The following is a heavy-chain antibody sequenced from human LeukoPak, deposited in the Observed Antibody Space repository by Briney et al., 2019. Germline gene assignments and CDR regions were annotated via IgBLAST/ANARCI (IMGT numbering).Heavy chain of an antibody. CDR2: IWYDGSNK. CDR3: AKEAYIEMATITPDY. CDR1: GFTFSSYG. D-gene: IGHD5-24*01. V-gene: IGHV3-33*06. Sequence: GGSLRLSCAASGFTFSSYGMHWVRQAPGKGLEWVAVIWYDGSNKYYADSVKGRFTIPRDNSKNTLYLQMNSLRAEDTAVYYCAKEAYIEMATITPDYWGQGTLVTVSS. J-gene: IGHJ4*02.